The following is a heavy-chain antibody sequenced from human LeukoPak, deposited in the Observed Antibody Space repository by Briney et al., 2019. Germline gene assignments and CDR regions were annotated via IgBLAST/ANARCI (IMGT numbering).Heavy chain of an antibody. V-gene: IGHV1-8*01. D-gene: IGHD3-3*01. Sequence: ASVKVSCKASGYTFTSYDINWVRQATGQGLEWMGWMNPNSGNTGYAQKFQGRVTMTRNTSISTAYMELSSLRSEDTAVYYCARVCREVEWLLGYYYYYYMDVWGKGTTVNVSS. J-gene: IGHJ6*03. CDR1: GYTFTSYD. CDR3: ARVCREVEWLLGYYYYYYMDV. CDR2: MNPNSGNT.